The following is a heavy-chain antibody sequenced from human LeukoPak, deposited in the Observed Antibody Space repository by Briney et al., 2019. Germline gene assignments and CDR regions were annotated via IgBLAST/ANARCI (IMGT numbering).Heavy chain of an antibody. Sequence: AGGSLRLSCAASGFTFSTYAMSWVRQAPGKGLEWVSSISGSGSSTSYADSVKGLFTISRDNSKDTLDLQMNSLRVEDTAIYYCAKGSLRLGELSSWTLDYWGQGTLVTVSS. CDR1: GFTFSTYA. V-gene: IGHV3-23*01. CDR2: ISGSGSST. D-gene: IGHD3-16*02. J-gene: IGHJ4*02. CDR3: AKGSLRLGELSSWTLDY.